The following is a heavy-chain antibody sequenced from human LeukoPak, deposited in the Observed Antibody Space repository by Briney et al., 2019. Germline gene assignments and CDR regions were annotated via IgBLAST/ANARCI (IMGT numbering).Heavy chain of an antibody. V-gene: IGHV1-46*01. CDR1: GYTFTSYY. Sequence: ASVKVSCKASGYTFTSYYMHWVRQAPGQGLEWMGTINPSGGSTSYAQKFQGRVTMTRDMSTSTVYMELSSLRSEDTAVYYCARDNYYGSGSYPNWFDPWGQGTLVTVSS. CDR3: ARDNYYGSGSYPNWFDP. CDR2: INPSGGST. J-gene: IGHJ5*02. D-gene: IGHD3-10*01.